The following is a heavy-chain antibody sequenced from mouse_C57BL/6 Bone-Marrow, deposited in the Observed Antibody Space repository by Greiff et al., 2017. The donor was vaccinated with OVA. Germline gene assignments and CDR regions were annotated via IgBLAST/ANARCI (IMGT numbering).Heavy chain of an antibody. CDR2: ISPGNGGT. CDR3: IRSGYGGFAY. V-gene: IGHV1S81*02. D-gene: IGHD1-1*02. Sequence: QVQLQQPGPELVKPGASVTLSCKASGYTFTSYCMYWVKQRPGQGLEWIGVISPGNGGTNFNEMFKSKATLTVDKAASTAYMQLSSLTSEDSAVYYCIRSGYGGFAYWGQGTLVTVSA. CDR1: GYTFTSYC. J-gene: IGHJ3*01.